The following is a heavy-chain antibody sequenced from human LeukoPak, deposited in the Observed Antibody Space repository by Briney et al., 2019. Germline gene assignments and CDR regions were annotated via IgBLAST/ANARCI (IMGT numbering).Heavy chain of an antibody. CDR2: ISGYNGSR. J-gene: IGHJ4*02. CDR1: GYIFTSYG. CDR3: ARAGPMVRGVIVTYFDY. Sequence: ASVKVSCKASGYIFTSYGISWVRQAPGQGLEWMGWISGYNGSRKYAQKFQGRVTMTTDTSTNTAYMELTSLRSDDTAVYYCARAGPMVRGVIVTYFDYWGQGNPGHRLL. V-gene: IGHV1-18*01. D-gene: IGHD3-10*01.